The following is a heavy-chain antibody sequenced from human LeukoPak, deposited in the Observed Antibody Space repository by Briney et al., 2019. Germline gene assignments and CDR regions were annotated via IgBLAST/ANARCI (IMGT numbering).Heavy chain of an antibody. D-gene: IGHD1-1*01. V-gene: IGHV4-59*01. CDR2: VYFTGNT. CDR1: GGSISRYY. CDR3: ASLSVRQLTLDV. J-gene: IGHJ6*02. Sequence: KASETLSLTCNISGGSISRYYWSWIRQPPGKGLEWIGYVYFTGNTNYSPSLKSRLAISVDTSKNLLSLTSSSVTAADTAVYFCASLSVRQLTLDVWGQGTTVTVSS.